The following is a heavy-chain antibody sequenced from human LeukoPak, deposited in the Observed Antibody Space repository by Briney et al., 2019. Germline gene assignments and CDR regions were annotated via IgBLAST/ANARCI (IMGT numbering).Heavy chain of an antibody. Sequence: SGPALVKPPQTLTLTCTFSGFTLSTRGFCVTWIRQPPGKPLEWLALIDWDDYKYYNTSVKTRLTISKDTSKNQVVLTMTNMDPVDTATYYCARILAGDDSRFDYWGQGTLVTVSS. J-gene: IGHJ4*02. CDR1: GFTLSTRGFC. V-gene: IGHV2-70*01. D-gene: IGHD4-17*01. CDR2: IDWDDYK. CDR3: ARILAGDDSRFDY.